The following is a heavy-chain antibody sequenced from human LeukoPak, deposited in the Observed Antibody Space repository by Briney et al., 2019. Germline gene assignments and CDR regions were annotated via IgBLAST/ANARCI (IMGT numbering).Heavy chain of an antibody. J-gene: IGHJ4*02. CDR1: GVSISSYY. V-gene: IGHV4-59*01. D-gene: IGHD6-6*01. Sequence: SETLSLTCTVSGVSISSYYWSWIRQPPGKGLEWIGYIYYSGSTNYNPSLKSRVTISLDTSKNQFSLKLSSVTAADTAVYYCARYSSSSHYFDYWGQGTLVTVSS. CDR2: IYYSGST. CDR3: ARYSSSSHYFDY.